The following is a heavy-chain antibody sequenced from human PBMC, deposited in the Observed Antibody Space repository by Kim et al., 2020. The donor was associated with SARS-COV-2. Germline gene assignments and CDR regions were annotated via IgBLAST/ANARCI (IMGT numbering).Heavy chain of an antibody. CDR3: AKDGVKVGATGTYYFDY. Sequence: KGRFTISRENSKNTLYLQMNSLRAEDTAVYYCAKDGVKVGATGTYYFDYWGQGTLVTVSS. J-gene: IGHJ4*02. V-gene: IGHV3-23*01. D-gene: IGHD1-26*01.